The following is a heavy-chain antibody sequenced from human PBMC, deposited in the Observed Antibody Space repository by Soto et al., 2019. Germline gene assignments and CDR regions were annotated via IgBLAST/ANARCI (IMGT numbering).Heavy chain of an antibody. J-gene: IGHJ6*02. V-gene: IGHV1-69*12. CDR3: AGADGVAAGYYYGMYV. CDR1: GGTFSSYA. D-gene: IGHD6-13*01. Sequence: QVQLVQSGAEVKKPGSSVKVSCKASGGTFSSYAISWVRQAPGQGLEWMGGIIPIFGTANYAQKFQGRVTITADESTSTAYRGLRSLRSEDTAVYYCAGADGVAAGYYYGMYVWGQGTTVTVSS. CDR2: IIPIFGTA.